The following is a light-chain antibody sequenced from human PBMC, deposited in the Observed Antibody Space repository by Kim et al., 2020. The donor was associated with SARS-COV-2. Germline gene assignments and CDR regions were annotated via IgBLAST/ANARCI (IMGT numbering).Light chain of an antibody. J-gene: IGLJ3*02. Sequence: GGTVTLTCASSAEAVTSGDYANWVQQKTGQPPTALSYSTTNKHSWTPARFSGSLLGGKAALTLSGVQPEDEADYYCLLYFGGAHWMFGGGTQLTVL. V-gene: IGLV7-43*01. CDR3: LLYFGGAHWM. CDR2: STT. CDR1: AEAVTSGDY.